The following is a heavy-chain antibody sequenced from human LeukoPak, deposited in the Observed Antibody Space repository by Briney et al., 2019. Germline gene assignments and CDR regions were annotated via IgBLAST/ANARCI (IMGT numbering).Heavy chain of an antibody. D-gene: IGHD3-22*01. Sequence: GASVKVSCKASGYTFTGYYMHWVRQAPGQGLEWMGWINPNSGNTGYAQKFQGRVTMTRNTSISTAYMELSSLRSEDTAVYYCARPLPPEATYDSSGYYVTHDAFDIWGQGTMVTVSS. CDR2: INPNSGNT. CDR3: ARPLPPEATYDSSGYYVTHDAFDI. CDR1: GYTFTGYY. J-gene: IGHJ3*02. V-gene: IGHV1-8*02.